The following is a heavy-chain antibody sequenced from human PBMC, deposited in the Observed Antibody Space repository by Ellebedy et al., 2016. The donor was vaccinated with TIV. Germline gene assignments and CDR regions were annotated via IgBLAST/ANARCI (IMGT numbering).Heavy chain of an antibody. V-gene: IGHV4-59*08. CDR2: IYYSGST. CDR1: GGSISRYY. J-gene: IGHJ2*01. Sequence: MPSETLSLTCTVSGGSISRYYWSWIRQSPGKGLEWIGYIYYSGSTNYNPSLKSRVTISVDTSKNQFSLKLSSVTAADTAVYYCARPSPDWYFDLWGRGTLVTVSS. CDR3: ARPSPDWYFDL.